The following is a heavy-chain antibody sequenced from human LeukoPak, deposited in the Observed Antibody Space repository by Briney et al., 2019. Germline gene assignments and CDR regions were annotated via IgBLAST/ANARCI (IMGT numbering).Heavy chain of an antibody. CDR3: AREEMATTAFDY. CDR1: GFTVSSNY. D-gene: IGHD5-24*01. J-gene: IGHJ4*02. Sequence: GGSLRLSCAASGFTVSSNYMSWVRQAPGKGLEWVSVIYSGGSTYYADSVKGRFTISRDNSKNTLYLQMNSLRAEDTAVYRCAREEMATTAFDYWGQGTLVTVSS. V-gene: IGHV3-53*01. CDR2: IYSGGST.